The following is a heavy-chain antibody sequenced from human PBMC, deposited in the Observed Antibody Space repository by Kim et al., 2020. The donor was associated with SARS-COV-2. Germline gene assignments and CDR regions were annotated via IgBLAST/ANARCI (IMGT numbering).Heavy chain of an antibody. V-gene: IGHV1-69*13. D-gene: IGHD2-2*01. J-gene: IGHJ6*02. Sequence: SVKVSCKASGGTFSSYAISWVRQAPGQGLEWMGGIIPIFGTANYAQKFQGGVTITADESTSTAYMELSSLRSEDTAVYYCASEGGVVVPAAMGYYYYYGMDVWGQGTTVTVSS. CDR2: IIPIFGTA. CDR1: GGTFSSYA. CDR3: ASEGGVVVPAAMGYYYYYGMDV.